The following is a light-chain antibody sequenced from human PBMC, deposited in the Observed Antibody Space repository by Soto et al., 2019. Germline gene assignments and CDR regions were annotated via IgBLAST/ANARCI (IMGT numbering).Light chain of an antibody. CDR2: DAS. CDR3: QQYGDSPPT. CDR1: QSVSTY. V-gene: IGKV3-20*01. J-gene: IGKJ1*01. Sequence: EIVLTQSPATLSLSPGERSTLSCRASQSVSTYLAWYQQKPGQAPRLLIYDASNRATGIPDRFSGSGSGTDFTLTISRLEPDDFAVYHCQQYGDSPPTFGQGTKVDIK.